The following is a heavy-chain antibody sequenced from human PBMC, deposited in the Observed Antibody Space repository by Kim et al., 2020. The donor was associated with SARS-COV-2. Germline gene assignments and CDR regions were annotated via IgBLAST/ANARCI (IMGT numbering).Heavy chain of an antibody. V-gene: IGHV1-8*01. Sequence: ASVKVSCKASGYTFTTYGINWVRQAAGQGLEWMGWMNPNSGNAGYPQKFQGRVTMTRDTSISTAYMELSSLRSEDTAVYYCTRVIVGASIPWFDPWGQGTLVTVTS. CDR1: GYTFTTYG. CDR2: MNPNSGNA. D-gene: IGHD1-26*01. CDR3: TRVIVGASIPWFDP. J-gene: IGHJ5*02.